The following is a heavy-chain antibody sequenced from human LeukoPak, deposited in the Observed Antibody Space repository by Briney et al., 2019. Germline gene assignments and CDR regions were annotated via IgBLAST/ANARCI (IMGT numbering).Heavy chain of an antibody. D-gene: IGHD3-10*01. CDR2: IYISGST. V-gene: IGHV4-61*02. J-gene: IGHJ4*02. CDR3: ARGLLWFGRTYYFDY. Sequence: SETLSLTCTVSGGSLSSGNYYWSWIRQPAGEGLEWIGCIYISGSTNYNPSLKSRVTISVDTSKNQFSLKLSSATAADTAVYYCARGLLWFGRTYYFDYWGQGTLVTVSS. CDR1: GGSLSSGNYY.